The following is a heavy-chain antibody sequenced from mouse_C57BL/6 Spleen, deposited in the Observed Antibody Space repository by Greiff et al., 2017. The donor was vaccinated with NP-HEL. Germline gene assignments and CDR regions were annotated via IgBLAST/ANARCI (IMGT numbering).Heavy chain of an antibody. Sequence: VQLQQSGAELVRPGTSVKVSCKASGYAFTNYLIEWVKQRPGQGLEWIGVINPGSGGTNYNEKFKGKATLTADKSSSPAYMQLSSLTSEDSAVYLCARFDGYFEGDYWGQGTSVTVSS. CDR3: ARFDGYFEGDY. V-gene: IGHV1-54*01. CDR1: GYAFTNYL. CDR2: INPGSGGT. D-gene: IGHD2-3*01. J-gene: IGHJ4*01.